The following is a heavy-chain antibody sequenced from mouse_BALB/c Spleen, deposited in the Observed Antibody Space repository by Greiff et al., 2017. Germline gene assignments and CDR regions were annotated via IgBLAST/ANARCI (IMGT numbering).Heavy chain of an antibody. CDR2: IYPGSGST. J-gene: IGHJ3*01. CDR3: TRSGNGNYAWFAY. D-gene: IGHD2-1*01. CDR1: GYTFTSYW. Sequence: QQPGSELVRPGASVKLSCKASGYTFTSYWMHWVKQRHGQGLEWIGNIYPGSGSTNYDEKFKSKGTLTVDTSSSTAYMHLSSLTSEDSAVYYCTRSGNGNYAWFAYWGQGTLVTVSA. V-gene: IGHV1S22*01.